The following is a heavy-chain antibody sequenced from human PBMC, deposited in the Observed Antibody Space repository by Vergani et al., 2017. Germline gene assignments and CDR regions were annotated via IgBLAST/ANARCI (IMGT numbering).Heavy chain of an antibody. V-gene: IGHV3-7*01. Sequence: EVQLVESGGGLVQPGGSLRLSCAASGFTFSSYWMSWVRQAPGKGLEWVANIKQDGSEKYYVDSVKGRFTISRDNAKNSLYLQMNSLRAEDTAVYYCARDGDYGSGSLDYWGQGTLVTVSS. CDR2: IKQDGSEK. J-gene: IGHJ4*02. CDR1: GFTFSSYW. CDR3: ARDGDYGSGSLDY. D-gene: IGHD3-10*01.